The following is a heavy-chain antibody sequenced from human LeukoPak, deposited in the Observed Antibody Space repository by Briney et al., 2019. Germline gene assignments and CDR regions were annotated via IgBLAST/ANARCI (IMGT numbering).Heavy chain of an antibody. CDR1: GYTFTSYD. Sequence: ASVKVSCKASGYTFTSYDINWVRQATGQGLEWMGWMNPNSGNTGYAQKFQGRVTMTRNTSISTAYMELSSLRSEDTAVYYCVTGYSGYELFDYWGQGTLVTVSS. CDR3: VTGYSGYELFDY. V-gene: IGHV1-8*01. CDR2: MNPNSGNT. J-gene: IGHJ4*02. D-gene: IGHD5-12*01.